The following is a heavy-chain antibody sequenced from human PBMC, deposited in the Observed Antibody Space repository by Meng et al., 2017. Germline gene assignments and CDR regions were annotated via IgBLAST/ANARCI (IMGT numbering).Heavy chain of an antibody. CDR3: TRDVSSHYFDY. CDR1: GFTFSSYA. Sequence: EVQLVESGGGLVQPGGSLRLSCAASGFTFSSYAMSWVRQAPGKGLEWVSGISGSGGSTNYADSVKGRFTISRDNSKNTLYLQMNSLRAEGTAVYYCTRDVSSHYFDYWGQGTLVTVSS. D-gene: IGHD5/OR15-5a*01. V-gene: IGHV3-23*04. J-gene: IGHJ4*02. CDR2: ISGSGGST.